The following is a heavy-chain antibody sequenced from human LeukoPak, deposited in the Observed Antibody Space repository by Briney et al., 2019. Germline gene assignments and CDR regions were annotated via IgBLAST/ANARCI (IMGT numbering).Heavy chain of an antibody. D-gene: IGHD6-19*01. J-gene: IGHJ4*02. CDR2: INWNGGST. CDR1: GFTFDDYG. Sequence: GGSLRLSCAASGFTFDDYGMSWVRQAPGKWLEWVSGINWNGGSTGYADSVKGRFTISRDNAKNSLYLQMNSLRAEDTALYYCARGDSTGWANYYFDYWGQGNLVTVSS. CDR3: ARGDSTGWANYYFDY. V-gene: IGHV3-20*04.